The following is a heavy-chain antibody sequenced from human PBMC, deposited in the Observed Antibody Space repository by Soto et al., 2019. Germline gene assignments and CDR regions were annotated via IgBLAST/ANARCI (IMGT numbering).Heavy chain of an antibody. Sequence: QVQLVESGGGVVQPGRSLRLSCAASGFTFSTYGMHWVRQAPGTGLEWVAVVWYDGSNKYYADSVKGRFTISRDNSKNALYLHMNSLRAEDTAIYYCARDHPPDSGGYLNWCQGTLVTVSS. J-gene: IGHJ4*02. CDR2: VWYDGSNK. CDR1: GFTFSTYG. CDR3: ARDHPPDSGGYLN. V-gene: IGHV3-33*01. D-gene: IGHD3-22*01.